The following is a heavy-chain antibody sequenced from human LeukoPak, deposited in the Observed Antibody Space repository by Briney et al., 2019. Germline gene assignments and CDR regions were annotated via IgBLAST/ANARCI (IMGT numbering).Heavy chain of an antibody. CDR1: GYTFTSNY. CDR2: INPSGGST. Sequence: ASVKVSCKASGYTFTSNYIHWVRQAPGQGLEWMGIINPSGGSTSYAQKFQGRVTMTRDTSTSTVYMELSSLRSEDTAVYYCARPGEFDAFDIWGQGTMVTVSS. J-gene: IGHJ3*02. D-gene: IGHD3-10*01. V-gene: IGHV1-46*01. CDR3: ARPGEFDAFDI.